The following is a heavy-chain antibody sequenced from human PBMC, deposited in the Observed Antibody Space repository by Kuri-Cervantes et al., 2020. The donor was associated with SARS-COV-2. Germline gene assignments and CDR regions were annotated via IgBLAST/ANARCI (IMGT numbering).Heavy chain of an antibody. D-gene: IGHD3-22*01. CDR3: ARDYYDSSGYYILDY. CDR2: ITPIFGTA. V-gene: IGHV1-69*13. CDR1: GYTLTELS. Sequence: SVKVSCKVSGYTLTELSMHWVRQAPGKGLEWMGGITPIFGTANYAQKFQGRVTITADESTSTAYMELSSLRSEDTAVYYCARDYYDSSGYYILDYWGQGTLVTVSS. J-gene: IGHJ4*02.